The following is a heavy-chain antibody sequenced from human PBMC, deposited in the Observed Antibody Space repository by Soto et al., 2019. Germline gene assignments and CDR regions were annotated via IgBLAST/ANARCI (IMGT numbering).Heavy chain of an antibody. CDR2: ISAYNGNT. J-gene: IGHJ6*02. Sequence: QVQLVQSGAEVKKPGASVKVSCKASGNIFTSNGFSWVRQAPGQGPECMGWISAYNGNTNYVQKFQGRVTMTTDTSTRTAYMELRSLRSDDTAVYYCARVPHNFNWVPYGLDVWGQGTTVIVSS. D-gene: IGHD3-9*01. CDR3: ARVPHNFNWVPYGLDV. CDR1: GNIFTSNG. V-gene: IGHV1-18*04.